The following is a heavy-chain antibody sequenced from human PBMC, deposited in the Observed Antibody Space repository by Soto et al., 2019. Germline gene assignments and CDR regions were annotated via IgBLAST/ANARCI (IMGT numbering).Heavy chain of an antibody. V-gene: IGHV4-30-2*01. J-gene: IGHJ3*01. D-gene: IGHD2-15*01. Sequence: QVQLKESGSGLVKPAQTLSLTCAVSGGSITSGGFSWSWIRQTPGKGLEWIWYVHHTGNTDYHPSLGSRVTISLDRSRNLISLNLTSVTAADTATYYCAKECGGTCLDAFDVWGPGTTVIVSS. CDR3: AKECGGTCLDAFDV. CDR1: GGSITSGGFS. CDR2: VHHTGNT.